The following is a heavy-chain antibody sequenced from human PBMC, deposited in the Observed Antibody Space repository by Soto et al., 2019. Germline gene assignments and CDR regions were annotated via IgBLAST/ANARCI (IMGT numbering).Heavy chain of an antibody. CDR2: ISSSGSTI. CDR3: ASDKRGDYGDSYFDY. J-gene: IGHJ4*02. V-gene: IGHV3-48*03. CDR1: GFTFSSYE. Sequence: EVQLVESGGGLVQPGGSLRLSCAASGFTFSSYEMNWVRQAPGKGLEWVSYISSSGSTIYYADSVKGRFTISRDNAKNSLYLQMNSLRAEDTAVYYCASDKRGDYGDSYFDYWGQGTLVTVSS. D-gene: IGHD4-17*01.